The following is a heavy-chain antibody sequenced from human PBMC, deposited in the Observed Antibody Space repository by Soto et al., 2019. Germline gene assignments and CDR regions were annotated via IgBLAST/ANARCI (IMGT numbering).Heavy chain of an antibody. D-gene: IGHD6-13*01. J-gene: IGHJ3*02. CDR2: ISAYNGNT. CDR3: ARAPPTRYSSSWFSAFDI. V-gene: IGHV1-18*04. CDR1: GYTFTSYG. Sequence: ASVKVSCKASGYTFTSYGISWVRQAPGQGLEWMGWISAYNGNTNYAQKLQGRVTMTIDTSTSTAYMELRSLRSDDTAVYYCARAPPTRYSSSWFSAFDIWGQGTMVTVSS.